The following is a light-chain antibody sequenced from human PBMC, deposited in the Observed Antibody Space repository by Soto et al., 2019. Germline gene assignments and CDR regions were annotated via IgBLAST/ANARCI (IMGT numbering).Light chain of an antibody. Sequence: DIQMTQSPSTLSGSVGDRFTITCRASQTISSWLAWYQQKPGKAPKLLIYKASTLKSGVPSRFSGSGSGTEFTLTISSLQPDDFATYYCQQYNSYSGTFGQGTRLEIK. CDR3: QQYNSYSGT. V-gene: IGKV1-5*03. J-gene: IGKJ5*01. CDR1: QTISSW. CDR2: KAS.